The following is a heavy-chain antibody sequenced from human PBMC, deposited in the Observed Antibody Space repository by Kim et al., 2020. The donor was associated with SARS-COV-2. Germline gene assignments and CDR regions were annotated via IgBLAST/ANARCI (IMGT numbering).Heavy chain of an antibody. J-gene: IGHJ4*02. Sequence: ASVEGRFTISRDDSKRIAYLQMNSLRTEDTAVYYCTASAPYYYGSGSYEYWGQGTLVTVSS. D-gene: IGHD3-10*01. CDR3: TASAPYYYGSGSYEY. V-gene: IGHV3-49*02.